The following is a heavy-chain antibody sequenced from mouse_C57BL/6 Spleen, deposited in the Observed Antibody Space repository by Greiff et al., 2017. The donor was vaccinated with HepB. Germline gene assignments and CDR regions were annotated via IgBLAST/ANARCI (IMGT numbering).Heavy chain of an antibody. V-gene: IGHV14-4*01. Sequence: EVQLKESGAELVRPGASVKLSCTASGFNIKDDYMHWVKQRPEQGLEWIGWIDPENGDTEYASKFQGKATITADTSSNTAYLQLSSLTSEDTAVYYCTTGGGAYWGQGTLVTVSA. CDR2: IDPENGDT. J-gene: IGHJ3*01. CDR3: TTGGGAY. CDR1: GFNIKDDY. D-gene: IGHD1-1*02.